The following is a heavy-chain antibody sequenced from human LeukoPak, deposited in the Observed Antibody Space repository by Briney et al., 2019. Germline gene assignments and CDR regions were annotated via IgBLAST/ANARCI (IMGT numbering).Heavy chain of an antibody. CDR3: ARRYGYYASGSYYFDY. J-gene: IGHJ4*02. V-gene: IGHV4-59*01. D-gene: IGHD3-10*01. CDR2: IYYSGST. Sequence: SETLSLTCTVSGGSISSYYWSWIRQPPGKGLEWIGYIYYSGSTNYNPSLKSRVTISVDTSKNQFSLKLSSVTAADTAVYYCARRYGYYASGSYYFDYWGQGTLVTVSS. CDR1: GGSISSYY.